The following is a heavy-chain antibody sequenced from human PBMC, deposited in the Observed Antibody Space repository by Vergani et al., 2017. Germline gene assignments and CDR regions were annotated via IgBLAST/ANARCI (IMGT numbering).Heavy chain of an antibody. CDR1: GFTFSSYG. CDR2: IWYDGSNK. D-gene: IGHD6-13*01. J-gene: IGHJ4*02. V-gene: IGHV3-33*01. CDR3: AREAPSSSWYYFDY. Sequence: VQLVESRGGVVQPGRSLRLSCAASGFTFSSYGMHWVRQAPGKGLEWVAVIWYDGSNKYYADSVKGRFTISRDNSKNTLYLQMNSLRAEDTAVYYCAREAPSSSWYYFDYWGQGTLVTVSS.